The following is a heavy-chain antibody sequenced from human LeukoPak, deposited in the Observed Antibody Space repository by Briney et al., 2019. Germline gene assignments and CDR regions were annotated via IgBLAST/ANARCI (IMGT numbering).Heavy chain of an antibody. CDR1: GFTFSSYA. CDR3: ANVHRTYYYDSSGYYSY. D-gene: IGHD3-22*01. CDR2: ISGSGGST. J-gene: IGHJ4*02. Sequence: GGSLRLSCAASGFTFSSYAMSWVRQASGKGLEWVSAISGSGGSTYYADSVKGRFTISRDNSKNTLYLQMNSLRAEDTAVYYCANVHRTYYYDSSGYYSYWGQGTLVTVSS. V-gene: IGHV3-23*01.